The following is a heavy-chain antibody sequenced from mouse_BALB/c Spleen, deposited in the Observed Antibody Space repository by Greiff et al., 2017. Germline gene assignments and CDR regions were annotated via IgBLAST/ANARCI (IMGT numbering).Heavy chain of an antibody. Sequence: EVKLMESGPSLVKPSQTLSLTCSVTGDSITSGYWNWIRKFPGNKLEYMGYISYSGSTYYNPSLKSRISITRDTSKNQYYLQLNSVTTEDTATYYCARSYGNYGWFAYWGQGTLVTVSA. D-gene: IGHD2-1*01. CDR3: ARSYGNYGWFAY. CDR1: GDSITSGY. J-gene: IGHJ3*01. CDR2: ISYSGST. V-gene: IGHV3-8*02.